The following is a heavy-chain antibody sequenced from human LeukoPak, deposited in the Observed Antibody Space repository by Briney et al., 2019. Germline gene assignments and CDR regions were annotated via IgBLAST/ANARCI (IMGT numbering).Heavy chain of an antibody. CDR3: ARDCSSTSCYALKGMFY. V-gene: IGHV3-66*01. J-gene: IGHJ4*02. CDR2: IYSGGST. Sequence: PGGSLRLSCAASGFTVSSNYMTWVRQAPGKGLEWVSVIYSGGSTYYADSVKGRFTISRDNSKNTLYLQMVSLRGEDTAVYYCARDCSSTSCYALKGMFYWGQRTLVTVSS. D-gene: IGHD2-2*01. CDR1: GFTVSSNY.